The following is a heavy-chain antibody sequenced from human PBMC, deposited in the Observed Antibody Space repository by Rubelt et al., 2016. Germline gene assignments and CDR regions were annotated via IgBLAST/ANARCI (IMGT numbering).Heavy chain of an antibody. D-gene: IGHD2-15*01. CDR1: G. CDR3: ATPGSGGSVYDH. CDR2: ISAYNGNT. J-gene: IGHJ5*02. V-gene: IGHV1-18*01. Sequence: GISWVRQAPGQGLEWMGWISAYNGNTNYAQKLQGRVTMTTDTSTSTAYMELRSLRSDDTAVYYCATPGSGGSVYDHWGHGTLVTVSS.